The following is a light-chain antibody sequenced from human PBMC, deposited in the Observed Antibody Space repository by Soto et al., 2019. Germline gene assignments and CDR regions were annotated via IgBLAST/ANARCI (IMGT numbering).Light chain of an antibody. CDR3: QQSYSTPFT. Sequence: DIQMTQSPSSLSASAGDRVTITCRASQSISSYLNWYQQKPGKAPKLLIYAASSLQSGVPSRFSGSGSGTDFPLTISSLQPEDFTTYYCQQSYSTPFTFGPGTKVDIK. J-gene: IGKJ3*01. CDR1: QSISSY. V-gene: IGKV1-39*01. CDR2: AAS.